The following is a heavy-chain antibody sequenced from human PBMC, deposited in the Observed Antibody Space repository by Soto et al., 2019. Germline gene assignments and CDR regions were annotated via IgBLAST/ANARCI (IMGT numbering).Heavy chain of an antibody. V-gene: IGHV3-48*03. Sequence: GGSLRLSCAASGFTFSSYEMNWVRQAPGKGLEWVSYISSSGSTIYYADSVKGRFTISRDNAKNSLYLQMNSLRAEDTAVYYCARVYYDFWSGLEVGMDVWGQVTTVTVS. J-gene: IGHJ6*02. CDR3: ARVYYDFWSGLEVGMDV. CDR1: GFTFSSYE. D-gene: IGHD3-3*01. CDR2: ISSSGSTI.